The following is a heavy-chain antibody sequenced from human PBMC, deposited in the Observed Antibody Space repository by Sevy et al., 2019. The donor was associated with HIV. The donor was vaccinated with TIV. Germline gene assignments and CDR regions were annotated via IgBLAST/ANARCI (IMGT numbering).Heavy chain of an antibody. CDR3: AKVTYYYDSRGYPSYYFDY. D-gene: IGHD3-22*01. V-gene: IGHV4-59*13. CDR1: GGSITSYY. CDR2: IYNNGNT. Sequence: SETLSLTCTVSGGSITSYYWSWIRQPPGNGLEWIGHIYNNGNTNYNPSLRSRVTISVERSKNQFSLKLSSVTAADTAVYYCAKVTYYYDSRGYPSYYFDYWGQGTLVTVSS. J-gene: IGHJ4*02.